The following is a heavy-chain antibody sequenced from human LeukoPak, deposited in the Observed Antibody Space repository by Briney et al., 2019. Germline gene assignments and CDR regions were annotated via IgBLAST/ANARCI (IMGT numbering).Heavy chain of an antibody. Sequence: ETLSLTCAVYGGSFSGYYWRWLSQPAGEGLEWVGEINHSGSTNYNPSLKSRVTISVDTSKNQFSLKLSSVTAADTAVYYCARGGIAVAGPLFYWGQGTLVTVSS. CDR1: GGSFSGYY. D-gene: IGHD6-19*01. CDR2: INHSGST. V-gene: IGHV4-34*01. J-gene: IGHJ4*02. CDR3: ARGGIAVAGPLFY.